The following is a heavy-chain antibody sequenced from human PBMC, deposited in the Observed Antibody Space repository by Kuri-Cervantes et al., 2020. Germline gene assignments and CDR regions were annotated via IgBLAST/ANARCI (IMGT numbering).Heavy chain of an antibody. CDR2: ISWNSGSI. V-gene: IGHV3-9*01. CDR3: ARRGGFDWLLNYYYYGMDV. Sequence: GGSLRLSCAASGFTFDDYAMHWVRQAPGKGLEWVSGISWNSGSIGYADSVEGRFTISRDNAKNSLYLQMNSLRDEDTAVYYCARRGGFDWLLNYYYYGMDVWGQGTTVTVSS. D-gene: IGHD3-9*01. J-gene: IGHJ6*02. CDR1: GFTFDDYA.